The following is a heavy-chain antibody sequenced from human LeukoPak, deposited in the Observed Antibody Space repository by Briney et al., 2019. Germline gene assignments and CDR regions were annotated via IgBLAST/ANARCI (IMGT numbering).Heavy chain of an antibody. D-gene: IGHD4-17*01. CDR3: ARGVHGAQPGFDY. V-gene: IGHV3-21*01. Sequence: GGSLRLSCAASGFTFSSYSMNWVRQAPGKGLEWVSSISSSSSYIYYADPVKGRFTISRDNSKNSLYLQMNSLRAEDTAVYYCARGVHGAQPGFDYWGQGTLVTVSS. CDR1: GFTFSSYS. CDR2: ISSSSSYI. J-gene: IGHJ4*02.